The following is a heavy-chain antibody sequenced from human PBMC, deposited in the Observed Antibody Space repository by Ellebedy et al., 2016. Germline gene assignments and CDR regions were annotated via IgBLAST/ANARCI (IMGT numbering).Heavy chain of an antibody. CDR2: INSDGSST. CDR3: ARDPTYSSVEDY. D-gene: IGHD6-19*01. CDR1: GFTFSSYW. J-gene: IGHJ4*02. Sequence: GESLKISXAASGFTFSSYWMHWVRQAPGKGLVWVSRINSDGSSTSYADSVKGRFTISRDNAKNTLYLQMNSLRAEDTAVYYCARDPTYSSVEDYWGQGTLVTVSS. V-gene: IGHV3-74*01.